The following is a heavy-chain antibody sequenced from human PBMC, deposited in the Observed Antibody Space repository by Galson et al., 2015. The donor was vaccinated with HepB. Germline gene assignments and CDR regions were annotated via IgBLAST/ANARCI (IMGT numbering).Heavy chain of an antibody. CDR3: VKGGRNYYYYYGMGV. D-gene: IGHD2-15*01. CDR2: ISGIGAST. J-gene: IGHJ6*02. CDR1: DFTFSSYA. V-gene: IGHV3-23*01. Sequence: SLRLSCAASDFTFSSYAMNWVRQGPGKGLEWVSGISGIGASTFYAESVKGRFTISRDNSKNTLYLQMNFMGAEDTAVYYCVKGGRNYYYYYGMGVWGQETTVTVSS.